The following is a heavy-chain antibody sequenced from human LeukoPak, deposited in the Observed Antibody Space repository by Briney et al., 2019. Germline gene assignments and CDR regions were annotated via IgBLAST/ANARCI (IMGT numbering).Heavy chain of an antibody. CDR1: GYTFTSYG. J-gene: IGHJ3*02. V-gene: IGHV1-18*01. D-gene: IGHD3-22*01. CDR2: ISAYNGNT. CDR3: ATATKGDYYDGSGYYPGEAFDI. Sequence: GASVKVSCKASGYTFTSYGISWVRQAPGQGLEWMGWISAYNGNTNYAQKLQGRVTMTTDTSTSTAYMELRSLRSDDTAVYYCATATKGDYYDGSGYYPGEAFDIWGQGTMVTVSS.